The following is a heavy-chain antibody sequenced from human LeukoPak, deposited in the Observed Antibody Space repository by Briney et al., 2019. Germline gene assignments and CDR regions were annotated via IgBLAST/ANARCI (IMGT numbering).Heavy chain of an antibody. Sequence: PSETLSLICTVSGYSISSGYYWGWIRQPPGKGLEWIGSIYHSGSTYYNPSLKSRVTISVDTSKNQFSLKLSSVTAADTAVYYCARDSDYDILTGHMPFDYWGQGTLVTVSS. CDR3: ARDSDYDILTGHMPFDY. J-gene: IGHJ4*02. D-gene: IGHD3-9*01. CDR2: IYHSGST. V-gene: IGHV4-38-2*02. CDR1: GYSISSGYY.